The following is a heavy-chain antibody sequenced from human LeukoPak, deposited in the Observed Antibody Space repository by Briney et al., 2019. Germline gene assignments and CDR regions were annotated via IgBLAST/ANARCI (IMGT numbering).Heavy chain of an antibody. CDR1: GYTFTSYD. V-gene: IGHV1-2*02. Sequence: ASVKVSCKASGYTFTSYDIIWVRQAPGQGLEWMGWINPNSGGTNYAQKFQGRVTMTRDTSISTAYMELSRLRSDDTAVYFCARRCDTSNYYTYYFDYWGQGTLVTVSS. CDR3: ARRCDTSNYYTYYFDY. J-gene: IGHJ4*02. D-gene: IGHD3-22*01. CDR2: INPNSGGT.